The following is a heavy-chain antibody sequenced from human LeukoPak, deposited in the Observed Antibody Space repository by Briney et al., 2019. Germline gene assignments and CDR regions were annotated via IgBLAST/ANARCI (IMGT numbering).Heavy chain of an antibody. D-gene: IGHD1-26*01. Sequence: GGSLRLSCAASGFTFSSYAMSWVRQAPGKGVEGVSAISGSGGSTYSAASLNGRFTTSTDNSNNTLYLQMTSLRAEDTAVYYCAKGPSRRGELLGFWGQGTLVTVSS. CDR1: GFTFSSYA. V-gene: IGHV3-23*01. J-gene: IGHJ4*02. CDR3: AKGPSRRGELLGF. CDR2: ISGSGGST.